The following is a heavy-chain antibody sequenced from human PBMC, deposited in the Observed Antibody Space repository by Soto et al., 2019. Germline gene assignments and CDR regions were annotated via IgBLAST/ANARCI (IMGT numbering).Heavy chain of an antibody. CDR2: IYYSGST. D-gene: IGHD2-21*02. CDR3: AREGGAYCGGDCDRYWYFDL. J-gene: IGHJ2*01. Sequence: QVQLQESVPGLVKPSQTLSLTCTVSGGSISSGGYYWSWIRQHPGKGLEWIGYIYYSGSTYYNPSLKSRVTISVDTSKNQFSLKLSSVTAADTAVYYCAREGGAYCGGDCDRYWYFDLWGRGTLVTVSS. V-gene: IGHV4-31*03. CDR1: GGSISSGGYY.